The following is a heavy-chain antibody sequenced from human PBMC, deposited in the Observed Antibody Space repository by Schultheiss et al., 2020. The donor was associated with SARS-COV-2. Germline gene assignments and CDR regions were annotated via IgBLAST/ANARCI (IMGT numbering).Heavy chain of an antibody. V-gene: IGHV4-39*07. CDR2: IYYSGST. CDR1: GGSISSYY. CDR3: AREGRVEDYRLRYYYYYGMDV. Sequence: SQTLSLTCTVSGGSISSYYWGWIRQPPGKGLEWIGSIYYSGSTYYNPSLKSRVTISVDTSKNQFSLKLSSVTAADTAVYYCAREGRVEDYRLRYYYYYGMDVWGQGTTVTVSS. D-gene: IGHD4-11*01. J-gene: IGHJ6*02.